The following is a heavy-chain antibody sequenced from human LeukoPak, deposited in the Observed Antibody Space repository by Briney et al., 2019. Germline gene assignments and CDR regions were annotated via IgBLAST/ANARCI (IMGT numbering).Heavy chain of an antibody. CDR2: IYYSGST. Sequence: SETLSLTCTVSGDSISSYYWSWIRQPPGKGLEWIGYIYYSGSTNYNPSLKRRVTISVDTSKNQVSMKLSSVTAADTAVYYCAKESYYYDSSGIYDYYYYMDDWGKGTTVTVSS. CDR1: GDSISSYY. V-gene: IGHV4-59*01. CDR3: AKESYYYDSSGIYDYYYYMDD. J-gene: IGHJ6*03. D-gene: IGHD3-22*01.